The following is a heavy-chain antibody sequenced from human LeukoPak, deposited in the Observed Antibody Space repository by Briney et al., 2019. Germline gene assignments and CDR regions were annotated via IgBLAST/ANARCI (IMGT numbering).Heavy chain of an antibody. CDR3: ARCRIAAGSIWGDY. Sequence: TLSLTCTVSGGSISSGGYYWSWIRQHPGKGLEWIGYIYYSGSTSYNPSLKSRVTISVDTSKNQFSLKLSSVTAADTAMYYCARCRIAAGSIWGDYWGQGTLVTVSS. D-gene: IGHD6-13*01. V-gene: IGHV4-31*03. CDR1: GGSISSGGYY. J-gene: IGHJ4*02. CDR2: IYYSGST.